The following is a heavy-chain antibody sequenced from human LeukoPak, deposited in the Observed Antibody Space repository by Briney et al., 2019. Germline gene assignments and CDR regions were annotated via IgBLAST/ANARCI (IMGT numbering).Heavy chain of an antibody. CDR1: GFTFSSYS. CDR2: ISTSSTYI. D-gene: IGHD1-20*01. J-gene: IGHJ4*02. V-gene: IGHV3-21*01. CDR3: ARDPPFIIGTTFFDY. Sequence: PGGSLRLSCAAFGFTFSSYSMNWVRQAPGKGLEWVSSISTSSTYIYYADSVKGRFTISRDNAKNSLYLQMNSLRAEDTAVYYCARDPPFIIGTTFFDYWGQGTLVTVSS.